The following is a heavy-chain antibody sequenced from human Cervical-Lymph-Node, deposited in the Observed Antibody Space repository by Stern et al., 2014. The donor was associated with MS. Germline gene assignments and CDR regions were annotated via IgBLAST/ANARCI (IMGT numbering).Heavy chain of an antibody. J-gene: IGHJ5*01. Sequence: VQLVESGPGLVKPSETLSLTCTVSGGSISSYYWSWLRQPPGKGLEWLGYIYYSGSTNYNPSLKSRVTISVDTSKNQFSLKLSSVTAADTAVYFCARGYSSSWYWFDSWGQGTQVTVSS. CDR1: GGSISSYY. V-gene: IGHV4-59*01. D-gene: IGHD6-13*01. CDR2: IYYSGST. CDR3: ARGYSSSWYWFDS.